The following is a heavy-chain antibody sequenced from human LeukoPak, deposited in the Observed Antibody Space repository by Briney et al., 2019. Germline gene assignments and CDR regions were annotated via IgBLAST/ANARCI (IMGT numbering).Heavy chain of an antibody. CDR3: ARDSSGWYHWFDP. D-gene: IGHD6-19*01. CDR2: ISGSSSTI. J-gene: IGHJ5*02. Sequence: GGSLRLSCAASGFTFSTYSMNWVRQAPGKGLEWVSYISGSSSTIYYADSVKGRFTISRDNAKNSLYLQMSSLRVEDTAVYYCARDSSGWYHWFDPWGQGTLVTVSS. CDR1: GFTFSTYS. V-gene: IGHV3-48*01.